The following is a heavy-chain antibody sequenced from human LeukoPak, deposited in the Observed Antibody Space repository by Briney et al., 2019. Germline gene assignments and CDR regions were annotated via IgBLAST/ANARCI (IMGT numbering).Heavy chain of an antibody. Sequence: SETLSLTCTVSGGSISSYYWSWIRQPPGKGLEWIGYIYYSGSTNYKSSLKSRVTISVDTSKNQFSLKLSSVTAADTAVYYCARAPETPYSSGWDAHWYFDLWGRGTLVTVSS. J-gene: IGHJ2*01. CDR2: IYYSGST. CDR1: GGSISSYY. D-gene: IGHD6-19*01. CDR3: ARAPETPYSSGWDAHWYFDL. V-gene: IGHV4-59*01.